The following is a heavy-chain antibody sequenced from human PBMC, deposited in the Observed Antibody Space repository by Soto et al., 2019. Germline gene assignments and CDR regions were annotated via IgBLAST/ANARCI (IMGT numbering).Heavy chain of an antibody. Sequence: SVKVSCKASGVTFSSYAMSWVRQAPGQGLEWMGGMFLIFGTAHYAQKFQVRVTITADETTSTAYMELSSLRSEDTAVYCCAKGSSGYYDTFDYWGQGTLVTVSS. CDR3: AKGSSGYYDTFDY. CDR1: GVTFSSYA. CDR2: MFLIFGTA. J-gene: IGHJ4*02. D-gene: IGHD3-22*01. V-gene: IGHV1-69*13.